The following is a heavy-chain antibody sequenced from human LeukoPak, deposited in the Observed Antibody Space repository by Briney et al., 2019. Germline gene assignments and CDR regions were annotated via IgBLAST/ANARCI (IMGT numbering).Heavy chain of an antibody. J-gene: IGHJ4*02. Sequence: PGGSLRLSCAASGFTFNTNAMSWVRQAPGKGLEWVSAISGRTGGTYYADSVKGRFTISRDNSKSTLYLQMDSLRAEDTAVYYCAKCGSTGYHQIHFWGQGTLVTVSS. CDR3: AKCGSTGYHQIHF. CDR1: GFTFNTNA. V-gene: IGHV3-23*01. D-gene: IGHD6-19*01. CDR2: ISGRTGGT.